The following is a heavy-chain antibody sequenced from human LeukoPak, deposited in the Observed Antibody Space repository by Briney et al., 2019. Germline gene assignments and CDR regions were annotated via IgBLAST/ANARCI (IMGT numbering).Heavy chain of an antibody. D-gene: IGHD6-13*01. CDR1: GGSISNHY. CDR2: IYSSGST. V-gene: IGHV4-4*07. Sequence: PSETLSLTCTVSGGSISNHYWTWIRQPAGKGLEWIGRIYSSGSTDYNPSLKSRVSISVDTSKNQFSLILSSVTAADTAVYYCARERYASTWDWGQGTLVTVSS. J-gene: IGHJ4*02. CDR3: ARERYASTWD.